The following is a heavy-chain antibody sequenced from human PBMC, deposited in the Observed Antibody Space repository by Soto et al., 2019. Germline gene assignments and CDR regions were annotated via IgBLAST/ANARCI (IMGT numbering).Heavy chain of an antibody. CDR1: GGSFSGYY. Sequence: PSETLSLTCAVYGGSFSGYYWSWIRQPPGKGLEWIGEINHSGSTNYNPSLKSRVTISVDTSKNQFSLKLSSVTAADTAVYYCARVVVAATLSLWFDPWGQGTLVTVSS. D-gene: IGHD2-15*01. J-gene: IGHJ5*02. CDR2: INHSGST. CDR3: ARVVVAATLSLWFDP. V-gene: IGHV4-34*01.